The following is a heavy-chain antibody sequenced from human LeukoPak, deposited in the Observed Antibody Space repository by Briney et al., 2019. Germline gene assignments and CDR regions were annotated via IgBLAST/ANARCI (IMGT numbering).Heavy chain of an antibody. V-gene: IGHV4-59*08. CDR2: ISDIGSI. Sequence: SETLSLTCTVSGGSISSYYWSWVRQPPGKGLEWIAYISDIGSINYNPSLKSRVTISLATSKNQFSLKLSSETAADTAVYYCAGHHHRHTVAFWGKGTLVTVSS. CDR1: GGSISSYY. CDR3: AGHHHRHTVAF. D-gene: IGHD1-14*01. J-gene: IGHJ4*02.